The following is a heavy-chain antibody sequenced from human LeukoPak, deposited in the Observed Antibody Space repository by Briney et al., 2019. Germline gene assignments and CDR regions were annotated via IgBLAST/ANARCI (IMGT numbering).Heavy chain of an antibody. J-gene: IGHJ5*01. Sequence: GGSLRLSCAASGFSVSNNYITWVRQAPGKGLEWVSAIYTGGTTYYADSVKGRFTISRDNSKNTVYLEMSSLRAEDTAVYYCARGSGWYDCWGRGTLVTVSS. V-gene: IGHV3-53*01. D-gene: IGHD6-19*01. CDR2: IYTGGTT. CDR3: ARGSGWYDC. CDR1: GFSVSNNY.